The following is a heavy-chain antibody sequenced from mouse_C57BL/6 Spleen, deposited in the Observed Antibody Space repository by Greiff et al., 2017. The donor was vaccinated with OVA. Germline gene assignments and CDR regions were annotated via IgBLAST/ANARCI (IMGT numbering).Heavy chain of an antibody. CDR3: ARAYYYGSSYGNYAMDY. Sequence: EVQLQESGPELVKPGASVKIPCKASGYTFTDYNMDWVKQSHGKSLEWIGDINPNNGGTIYNQKFKGKATLTVDKSSSTAYMELRSLTSEDTAVYYCARAYYYGSSYGNYAMDYWGQGTSVTVSS. D-gene: IGHD1-1*01. J-gene: IGHJ4*01. CDR2: INPNNGGT. V-gene: IGHV1-18*01. CDR1: GYTFTDYN.